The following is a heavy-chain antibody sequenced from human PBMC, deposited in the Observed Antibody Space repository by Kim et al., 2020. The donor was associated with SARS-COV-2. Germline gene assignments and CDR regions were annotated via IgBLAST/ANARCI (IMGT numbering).Heavy chain of an antibody. CDR3: VRDGEEGLFADYYYGMDV. J-gene: IGHJ6*02. CDR1: GYTFSKYG. V-gene: IGHV1-18*01. D-gene: IGHD3-10*02. Sequence: ASVKVSCWASGYTFSKYGISWVRQAPGQGLEWVAWISAYNGNTRYSQKFQGRVTMTTDKSTSTAYMELRSLTSDDTAVYYCVRDGEEGLFADYYYGMDVWGQGTTVTVSS. CDR2: ISAYNGNT.